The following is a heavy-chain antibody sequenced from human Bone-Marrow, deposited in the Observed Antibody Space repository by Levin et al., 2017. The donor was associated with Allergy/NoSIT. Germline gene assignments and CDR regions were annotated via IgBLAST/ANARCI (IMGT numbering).Heavy chain of an antibody. CDR2: LTGSGSST. J-gene: IGHJ4*02. CDR3: AKEAVYCTSTICYGYFDS. D-gene: IGHD2-8*01. CDR1: GFTFSGHG. Sequence: GGSLRLSCTASGFTFSGHGMSWVRQAPGKGLEWVSSLTGSGSSTYYADSVKGRFTISRDNSKNTLFLQMNSLRAEDTAIYFCAKEAVYCTSTICYGYFDSWGQGTLVPVSS. V-gene: IGHV3-23*01.